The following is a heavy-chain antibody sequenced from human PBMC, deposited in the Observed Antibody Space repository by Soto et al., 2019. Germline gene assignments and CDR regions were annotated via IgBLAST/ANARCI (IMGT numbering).Heavy chain of an antibody. J-gene: IGHJ4*02. Sequence: GGSLRLSCAASGFTFSSYAMSWVRQAPGKGLEWVSAITGSGGDTYYADSVKGRFTLSRDNSENTLHLQMSTLRAEDTAVYYCAKGSGPYRPYYFDFWGQGTLVTVSS. V-gene: IGHV3-23*01. CDR2: ITGSGGDT. CDR1: GFTFSSYA. CDR3: AKGSGPYRPYYFDF. D-gene: IGHD6-25*01.